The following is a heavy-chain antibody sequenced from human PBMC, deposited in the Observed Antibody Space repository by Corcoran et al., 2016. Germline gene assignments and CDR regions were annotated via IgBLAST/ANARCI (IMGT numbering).Heavy chain of an antibody. Sequence: QVQLVQSGAEVKKPGASVKVSCKASGYTFTSYGISWVRQAPGQGLEWMGWISAYNGNTNYAQKLQGRVTMTTDTSTSTAYMELRSLRSDDTAVYYCARDEYYDFWSGYRRGMDVWGQGTTVTVSS. CDR1: GYTFTSYG. J-gene: IGHJ6*02. V-gene: IGHV1-18*01. CDR3: ARDEYYDFWSGYRRGMDV. D-gene: IGHD3-3*01. CDR2: ISAYNGNT.